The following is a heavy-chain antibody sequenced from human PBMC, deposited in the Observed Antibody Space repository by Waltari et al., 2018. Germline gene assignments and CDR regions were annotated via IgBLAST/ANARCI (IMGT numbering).Heavy chain of an antibody. CDR2: IYTSGST. J-gene: IGHJ4*02. D-gene: IGHD2-15*01. Sequence: QVQLQASGPGLVKPSQTLSLTCTVSGGSISSGSYSWSWIRQPAGKGLEWIGRIYTSGSTNYNPSLKSRVTISVDTSKNQFSLKLSSVTAADTAVYYCARDHPAKYSDYWGQGTLVTVSS. CDR1: GGSISSGSYS. CDR3: ARDHPAKYSDY. V-gene: IGHV4-61*02.